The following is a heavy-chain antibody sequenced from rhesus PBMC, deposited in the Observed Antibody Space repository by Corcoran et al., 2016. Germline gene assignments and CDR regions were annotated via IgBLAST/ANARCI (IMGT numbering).Heavy chain of an antibody. J-gene: IGHJ4*01. CDR1: GGSISSYC. D-gene: IGHD3-3*01. Sequence: QVQLQESGPGVVKPSETLSLTCAVSGGSISSYCWGWIRPPPGKGLEWFGQLYGGSGNTRYIPSLKRRVTISSDTSKNQFSLKLSSVTAADTAVYYCAKIDIWTGYYFDYWGQGVLVTVSS. V-gene: IGHV4-147*01. CDR3: AKIDIWTGYYFDY. CDR2: LYGGSGNT.